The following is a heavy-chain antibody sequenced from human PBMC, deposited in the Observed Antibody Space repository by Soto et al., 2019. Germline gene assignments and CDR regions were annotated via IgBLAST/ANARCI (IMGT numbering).Heavy chain of an antibody. J-gene: IGHJ3*02. Sequence: SETLSLTCSVSGGSVSNKTYYWSWIRQPPGKRLEWIGYVYYSGTTNYNPSLKSRVTISVDLSKNQFSLRLSSVTTADTAVYYCARDGAYYYDSSINAFDIWGQGTMVTVSS. CDR1: GGSVSNKTYY. CDR2: VYYSGTT. V-gene: IGHV4-61*01. CDR3: ARDGAYYYDSSINAFDI. D-gene: IGHD3-22*01.